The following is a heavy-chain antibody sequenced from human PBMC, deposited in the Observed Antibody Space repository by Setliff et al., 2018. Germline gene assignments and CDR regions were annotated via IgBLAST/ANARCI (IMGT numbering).Heavy chain of an antibody. J-gene: IGHJ6*03. Sequence: LSLTCRVSGGSISSGNYYWGLIRQPPGKGLEWVATIYYSGSTYSNPSLQSRLIISVDAPDNQFSVKLSSVTAADTAVYYCARHKSNGSGSYPSLYMDVWGKGIMVTVSS. V-gene: IGHV4-39*01. CDR1: GGSISSGNYY. CDR2: IYYSGST. CDR3: ARHKSNGSGSYPSLYMDV. D-gene: IGHD3-10*01.